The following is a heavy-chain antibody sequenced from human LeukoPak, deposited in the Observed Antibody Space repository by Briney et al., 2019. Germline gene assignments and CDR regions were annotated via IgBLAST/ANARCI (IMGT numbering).Heavy chain of an antibody. CDR3: ARQMTPHGNFDY. CDR2: ISSSSSTI. CDR1: GFIFSSYS. D-gene: IGHD1-26*01. V-gene: IGHV3-48*01. J-gene: IGHJ4*02. Sequence: GGSLRLSCAASGFIFSSYSMNWVRQAPGKGLEWVSYISSSSSTIYYADSVKGRFTISRENAKNSLYLQMNNLRAEDTAVYYCARQMTPHGNFDYWGQGTLVTVSS.